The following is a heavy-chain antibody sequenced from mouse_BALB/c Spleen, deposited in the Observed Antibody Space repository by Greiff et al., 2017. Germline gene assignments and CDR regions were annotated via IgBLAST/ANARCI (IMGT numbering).Heavy chain of an antibody. CDR1: GYTFTNYW. CDR2: IYPGGGYT. Sequence: VQLQQSGAELVRPGTSVKISCKASGYTFTNYWLGWVKQRPGHGLEWIGDIYPGGGYTNYNEKFKGKATLTADTSSSTAYMQLSSLTSEDSAVYFCARFDYGYGFAYWGQGTLVTVSA. CDR3: ARFDYGYGFAY. J-gene: IGHJ3*01. V-gene: IGHV1-63*02. D-gene: IGHD1-2*01.